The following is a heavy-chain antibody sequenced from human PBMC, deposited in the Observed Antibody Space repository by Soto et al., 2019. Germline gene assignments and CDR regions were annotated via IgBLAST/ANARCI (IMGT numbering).Heavy chain of an antibody. CDR3: ARVGCSSCYIAVAGWPLAVP. D-gene: IGHD6-19*01. Sequence: SVKVSCKASGGTFSSYAISWVRQAPGQGLEWMGGIIPIFGTANYAQKFQGRVTITADKSTSTAYMELSSLRSEDTAVYYCARVGCSSCYIAVAGWPLAVPGGQGALVTVSS. J-gene: IGHJ5*02. V-gene: IGHV1-69*06. CDR2: IIPIFGTA. CDR1: GGTFSSYA.